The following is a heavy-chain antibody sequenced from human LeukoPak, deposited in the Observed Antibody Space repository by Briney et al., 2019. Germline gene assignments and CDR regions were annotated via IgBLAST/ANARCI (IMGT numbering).Heavy chain of an antibody. J-gene: IGHJ4*02. CDR1: GYTFTSYA. V-gene: IGHV1-3*01. CDR2: INAGNGNT. CDR3: ARDMVGATVD. Sequence: PGGSLRLSCAASGYTFTSYAMHWVRQAPGQRLEWMGWINAGNGNTKYSQKFQGRVSITRDTSASTAYMELSSLRSEDTAVYYCARDMVGATVDWGQGTLVTVSS. D-gene: IGHD1-26*01.